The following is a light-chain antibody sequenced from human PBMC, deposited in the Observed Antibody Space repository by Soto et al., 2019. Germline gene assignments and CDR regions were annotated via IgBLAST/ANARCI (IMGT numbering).Light chain of an antibody. Sequence: IRLTQSPSSLSASTGDRVTITCRASQDISDYLAWYHQRPGKAPKLLIYAASTLQSGVPSRFSGSGSGTEFTLKISGLQPADFATYPCQQLNSYPLCFAGGTKVDIK. V-gene: IGKV1-9*01. J-gene: IGKJ4*01. CDR2: AAS. CDR3: QQLNSYPLC. CDR1: QDISDY.